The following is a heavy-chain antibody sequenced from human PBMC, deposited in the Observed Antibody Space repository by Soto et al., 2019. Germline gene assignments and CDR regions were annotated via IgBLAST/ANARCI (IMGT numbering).Heavy chain of an antibody. CDR1: GFSLSTSGVG. J-gene: IGHJ4*02. CDR3: AHSPGITHYDFWSGFDY. V-gene: IGHV2-5*02. CDR2: IYWDDDK. Sequence: QITLKESGPTLVKPTQTLTLTCTFSGFSLSTSGVGVGWIRQPPGKALEWLALIYWDDDKRYSPSLKSRLTITKDTSKNQVVLTMTNMDPVDTATYYCAHSPGITHYDFWSGFDYWGQGTLVTVSS. D-gene: IGHD3-3*01.